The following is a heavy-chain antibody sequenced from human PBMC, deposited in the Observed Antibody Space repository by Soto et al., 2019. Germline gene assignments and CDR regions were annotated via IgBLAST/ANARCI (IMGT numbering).Heavy chain of an antibody. D-gene: IGHD6-19*01. V-gene: IGHV3-11*01. CDR2: ISSVTNTI. CDR1: GFIFSDYY. J-gene: IGHJ4*02. CDR3: AKHLASSGWSDY. Sequence: PGGSLRLSCAASGFIFSDYYMTWIRQAPGKGLEWVSYISSVTNTIYYADSVRGRFTISRDNVMDSLYLQMNSLRAEDTAVYYCAKHLASSGWSDYWGQGTLVTVSS.